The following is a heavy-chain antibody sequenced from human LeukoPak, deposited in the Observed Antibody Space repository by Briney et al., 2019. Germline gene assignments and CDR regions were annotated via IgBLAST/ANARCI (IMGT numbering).Heavy chain of an antibody. J-gene: IGHJ4*02. CDR1: GXSISSYY. V-gene: IGHV4-59*01. CDR3: ARRHGYNSDY. Sequence: SETLSLTCTVSGXSISSYYWSWIRQPPGKGQEWIAYIYYSGSTSYNPSLKSRVTISVDTSKNQFSLKLSSMTAADTAVYYCARRHGYNSDYWGQGTLVTVSS. D-gene: IGHD5-24*01. CDR2: IYYSGST.